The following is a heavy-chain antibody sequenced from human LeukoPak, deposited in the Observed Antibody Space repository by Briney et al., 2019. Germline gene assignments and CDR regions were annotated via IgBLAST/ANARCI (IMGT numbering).Heavy chain of an antibody. CDR3: ARDAYSSSWSRLFYFDY. J-gene: IGHJ4*02. CDR1: GGSISSSFYP. CDR2: IHYSGST. V-gene: IGHV4-39*07. D-gene: IGHD6-13*01. Sequence: SETLSLTCTVSGGSISSSFYPWGWIRQPPGKGLEWIGSIHYSGSTYDNPSLKSRVTISVDTSKNQFSLKLSSVTAADTAVYYCARDAYSSSWSRLFYFDYWGQGTLVTVSS.